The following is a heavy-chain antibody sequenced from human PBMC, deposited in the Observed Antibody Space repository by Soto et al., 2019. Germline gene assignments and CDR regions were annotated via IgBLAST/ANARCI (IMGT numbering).Heavy chain of an antibody. CDR1: GYTFSDYV. CDR2: INTGSGDT. D-gene: IGHD6-13*01. Sequence: QVHFVQSGAEVKKPGASVRVSCKASGYTFSDYVIHWVRQAPGQRFEWMGWINTGSGDTKYSQKFQGRVTITRDTSASSAYMELSSLRSEDTAVYYCARVRGTVEADNGGGLDYWGQGTLVTVSS. CDR3: ARVRGTVEADNGGGLDY. V-gene: IGHV1-3*04. J-gene: IGHJ4*02.